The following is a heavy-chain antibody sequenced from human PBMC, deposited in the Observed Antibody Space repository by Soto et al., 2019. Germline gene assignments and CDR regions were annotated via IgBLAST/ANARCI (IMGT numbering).Heavy chain of an antibody. Sequence: QVQMVKSGAEVKKPGSSEKVSCKASGGTFSSYAISWVRQAPGQGLEWMGGIIPIFGTANYAQKFQGRVTITADKSTSTAYMELSSLRSEDTAVYYCAAGGSAAAGRGWGQGTLVTVSS. V-gene: IGHV1-69*06. CDR1: GGTFSSYA. CDR2: IIPIFGTA. CDR3: AAGGSAAAGRG. D-gene: IGHD6-13*01. J-gene: IGHJ4*02.